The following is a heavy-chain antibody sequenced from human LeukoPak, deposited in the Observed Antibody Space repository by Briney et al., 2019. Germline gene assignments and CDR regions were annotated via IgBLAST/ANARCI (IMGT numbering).Heavy chain of an antibody. CDR3: AKDRGRYYDSSGYYWGYYFDS. CDR2: ISGSGGST. D-gene: IGHD3-22*01. J-gene: IGHJ4*02. V-gene: IGHV3-23*01. CDR1: GFTFSSYA. Sequence: GGSLRLSCAASGFTFSSYAMSWVRQAPGKGLEWVSGISGSGGSTFYADSVKGRFTISRDNSKNTLYLQMSSLRAEDTAVYYCAKDRGRYYDSSGYYWGYYFDSWGQGILVTVST.